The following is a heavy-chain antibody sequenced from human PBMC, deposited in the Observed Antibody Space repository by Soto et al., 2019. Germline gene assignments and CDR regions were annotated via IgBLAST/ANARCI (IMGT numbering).Heavy chain of an antibody. CDR1: GGSISSYY. Sequence: SETLSLTCTVSGGSISSYYWSWIRQPPGKGLEWIGYIYYSGSTNYNPSLKSRVTISVGTSKNQFSLKLSSVTAADTAVYYCVGRYGSAIYYWAQRTLVPVSA. V-gene: IGHV4-59*01. CDR2: IYYSGST. CDR3: VGRYGSAIYY. J-gene: IGHJ4*02. D-gene: IGHD1-26*01.